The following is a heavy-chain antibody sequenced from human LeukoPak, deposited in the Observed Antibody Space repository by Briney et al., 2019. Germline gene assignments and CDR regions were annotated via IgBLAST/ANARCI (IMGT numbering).Heavy chain of an antibody. J-gene: IGHJ4*02. CDR1: GFIFSNYG. CDR2: ISASGSAT. V-gene: IGHV3-23*01. Sequence: PGGSLRLSCAASGFIFSNYGMNWVRQAPGKGLEWVAAISASGSATSYADSVRGRFTISRDNSKSTTYLQMNSLRAEDTAVYYCARGDFDCWGQGTLVTVSS. CDR3: ARGDFDC.